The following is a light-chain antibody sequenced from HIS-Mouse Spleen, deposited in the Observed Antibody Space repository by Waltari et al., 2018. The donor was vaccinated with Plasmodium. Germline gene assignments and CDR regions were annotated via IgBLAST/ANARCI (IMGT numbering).Light chain of an antibody. V-gene: IGLV3-10*01. CDR1: ALPHKY. CDR3: YSTDSSGNHRV. CDR2: EDS. J-gene: IGLJ3*02. Sequence: SYELTKPPSVSVSPGQTARITCSGDALPHKYAYCYQQKQGQAPVLVIYEDSKRPSGIPERFSGSSSGTMATLTISGAQVEDEADYYCYSTDSSGNHRVFGGGTKLTVL.